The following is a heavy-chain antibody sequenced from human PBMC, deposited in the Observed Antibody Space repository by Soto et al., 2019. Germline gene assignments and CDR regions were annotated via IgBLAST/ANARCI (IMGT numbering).Heavy chain of an antibody. D-gene: IGHD2-2*01. CDR3: AKDGGPAYCNSPGCSAEHFDY. J-gene: IGHJ4*02. V-gene: IGHV1-18*01. CDR1: GYTFTSYG. Sequence: GTSVKVTCKASGYTFTSYGISWVRQAPGQGLEWMGWISAYNGNTNYAQKLQGRVTMTTDTSTSTAYMELRSLRHEDTAVYYCAKDGGPAYCNSPGCSAEHFDYWGQGTQVTVSS. CDR2: ISAYNGNT.